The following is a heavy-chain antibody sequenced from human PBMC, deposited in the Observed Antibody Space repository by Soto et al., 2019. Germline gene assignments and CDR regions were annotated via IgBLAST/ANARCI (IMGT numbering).Heavy chain of an antibody. V-gene: IGHV3-23*01. J-gene: IGHJ4*02. CDR1: GFTFSSYA. D-gene: IGHD5-12*01. CDR3: AKVEALMATIDY. Sequence: EVPLLESGGGLVQPGGSLRLSCAASGFTFSSYAMSWVRQAPGKGLEWVSAISGSGGSTYYADSVKGRFTISRDNSKNTLYLQLNSLRAEDTAVYYCAKVEALMATIDYWGQGTLVTVSS. CDR2: ISGSGGST.